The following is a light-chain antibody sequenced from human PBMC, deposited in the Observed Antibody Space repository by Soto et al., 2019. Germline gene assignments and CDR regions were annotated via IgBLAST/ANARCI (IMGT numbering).Light chain of an antibody. CDR3: QQYNSSPPEFT. J-gene: IGKJ3*01. CDR2: GAS. CDR1: QSISSSY. V-gene: IGKV3-20*01. Sequence: EIVLTQSPGTLSVSPGERVTLSCRACQSISSSYLAWYQQRPGQAPRLLIFGASYRATGIPDRFSGSGSGTDFTLTISKLEPEDFAVYYCQQYNSSPPEFTFGPGTKVDSK.